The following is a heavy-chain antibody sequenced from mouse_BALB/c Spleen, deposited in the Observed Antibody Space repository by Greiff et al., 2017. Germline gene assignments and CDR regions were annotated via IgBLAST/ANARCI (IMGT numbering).Heavy chain of an antibody. D-gene: IGHD1-2*01. Sequence: EVKLLESGGGLVQPGGSLKLSCAASGFDFSRYWMSWVRQAPGKGLEWIGEINPDSSTINYTPSLKDKFIISRDNAKNTLYLQMSKVRSEDTALYYCARPLLRLRYFDVWGAGTTVTVSS. J-gene: IGHJ1*01. V-gene: IGHV4-1*02. CDR2: INPDSSTI. CDR1: GFDFSRYW. CDR3: ARPLLRLRYFDV.